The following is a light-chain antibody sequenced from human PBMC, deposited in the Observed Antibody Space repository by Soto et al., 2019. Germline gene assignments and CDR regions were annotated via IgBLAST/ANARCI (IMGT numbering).Light chain of an antibody. Sequence: QSVLTHPRSVSGSPRRSVTISCTGTSSDVGGYNYVSWYQQHPGKAPKLMIYDVSKRPSGVPDRFSGSKSGNTASLTISGLQAEDEADYYCCSYAGSYTLYVFGSGTKVTVL. CDR2: DVS. J-gene: IGLJ1*01. V-gene: IGLV2-11*01. CDR1: SSDVGGYNY. CDR3: CSYAGSYTLYV.